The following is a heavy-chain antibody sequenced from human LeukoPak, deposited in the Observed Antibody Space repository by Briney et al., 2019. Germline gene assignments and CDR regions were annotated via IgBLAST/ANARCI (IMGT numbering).Heavy chain of an antibody. CDR3: ARSDTAMDENYYYYMDV. J-gene: IGHJ6*03. Sequence: ASVKVSFKGSGYTFTGYYIHWVRQAPGQGLEGVGWINPNSGGTNYAQKFQGRVTMTRDTSISTAYMELSRLRSDDTAVYYCARSDTAMDENYYYYMDVWGKGTTVTISS. D-gene: IGHD5-18*01. CDR2: INPNSGGT. V-gene: IGHV1-2*02. CDR1: GYTFTGYY.